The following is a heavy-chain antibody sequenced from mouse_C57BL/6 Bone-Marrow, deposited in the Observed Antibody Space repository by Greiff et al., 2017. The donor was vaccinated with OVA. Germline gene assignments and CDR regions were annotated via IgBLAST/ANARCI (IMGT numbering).Heavy chain of an antibody. V-gene: IGHV1-76*01. Sequence: VQLQESGAELVRPGASVKLSCKASGYTFTDYYINWVKQRPGQGLEWIARIYPGSGNTYYNEKFKGKATLTAEKSSSTAYMQLSSLTSEDSAVYFCARGIRGAMDYWGQGTSVTVSS. CDR2: IYPGSGNT. CDR1: GYTFTDYY. CDR3: ARGIRGAMDY. J-gene: IGHJ4*01.